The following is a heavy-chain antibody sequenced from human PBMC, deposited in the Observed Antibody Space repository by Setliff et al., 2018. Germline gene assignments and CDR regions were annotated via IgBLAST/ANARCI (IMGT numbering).Heavy chain of an antibody. CDR1: GGSISSGSYY. CDR2: IYTSGST. D-gene: IGHD3-3*01. J-gene: IGHJ6*03. Sequence: KPTETLSLTCTVSGGSISSGSYYWSWIRQPAGKGLEWIGHIYTSGSTNYNPSLKSRVTISVDTSKNQFSLKLSSVTAADTAVYYCARAAEYYDFWSGYYGTLTRYMDVWGKGTTVTVSS. CDR3: ARAAEYYDFWSGYYGTLTRYMDV. V-gene: IGHV4-61*09.